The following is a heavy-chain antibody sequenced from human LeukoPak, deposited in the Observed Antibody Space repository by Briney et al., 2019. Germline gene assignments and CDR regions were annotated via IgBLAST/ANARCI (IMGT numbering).Heavy chain of an antibody. J-gene: IGHJ4*02. Sequence: GGSLRLSCAASGFTFSSYSMNWVRQAPGKGLEWVSSISSSSSYIYYAVSLKGRFTISRDNARSSLFLQMNSLRAEDTAIYYCARAYDITSSFDYWGQGTLVTVSS. CDR3: ARAYDITSSFDY. CDR1: GFTFSSYS. CDR2: ISSSSSYI. D-gene: IGHD3-22*01. V-gene: IGHV3-21*01.